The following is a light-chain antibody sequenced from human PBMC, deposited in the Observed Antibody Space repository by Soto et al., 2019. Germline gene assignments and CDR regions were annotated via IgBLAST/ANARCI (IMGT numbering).Light chain of an antibody. CDR2: GVS. CDR1: QSVSSY. CDR3: QQYGGSPPYT. V-gene: IGKV3-20*01. J-gene: IGKJ2*01. Sequence: EIVLTQSPATLSLSPGERATLSCRASQSVSSYLAWYQQKPGQAPRLLIYGVSSRATGIPDRFSGSGSGTDFTLTISRLEPEDFAVYYCQQYGGSPPYTFGRGTKLDVK.